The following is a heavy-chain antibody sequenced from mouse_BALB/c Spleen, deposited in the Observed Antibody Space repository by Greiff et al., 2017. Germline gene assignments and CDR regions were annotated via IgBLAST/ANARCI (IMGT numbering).Heavy chain of an antibody. CDR1: GYTFTSYW. CDR3: ARGGDYDWFAY. Sequence: VQRVESGAELAKPGASVKMSCKASGYTFTSYWMHWVKQRPGQGLEWIGYINPSTGYTEYNQKFKDKATLTADKSSSTAYMQLSSLTSEDSAVYYCARGGDYDWFAYWGQGTPVTVSA. V-gene: IGHV1-7*01. J-gene: IGHJ3*01. D-gene: IGHD2-4*01. CDR2: INPSTGYT.